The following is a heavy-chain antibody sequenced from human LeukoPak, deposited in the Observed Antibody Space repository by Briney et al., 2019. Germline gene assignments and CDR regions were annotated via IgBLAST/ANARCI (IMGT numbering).Heavy chain of an antibody. CDR2: LSNAGTYT. V-gene: IGHV3-30*04. J-gene: IGHJ4*02. CDR1: GFNFNNYA. CDR3: AREYCGGVCYSGFDF. Sequence: GRSLTLSCSASGFNFNNYAMHWVRQAPGKGLEWVALLSNAGTYTSYADSVKGRFTISRDNSRNTLYLQMHGLRTQDTAVYFCAREYCGGVCYSGFDFWGQGALVTVSS. D-gene: IGHD2-21*02.